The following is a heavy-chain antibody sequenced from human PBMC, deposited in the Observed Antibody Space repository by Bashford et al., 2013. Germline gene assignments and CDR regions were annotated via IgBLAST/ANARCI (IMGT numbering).Heavy chain of an antibody. D-gene: IGHD3/OR15-3a*01. CDR1: GFTFSDYY. CDR3: ARDRGSHLDYLILDH. CDR2: ISGNDYT. J-gene: IGHJ5*02. V-gene: IGHV3-11*05. Sequence: GSLRLSCAVSGFTFSDYYMTWIRQAPGKGLEWISYISGNDYTRYADSVKGRFTISRDNDRNSLSLQMNSLTADDTAVYYCARDRGSHLDYLILDHWGQGVQVTVSS.